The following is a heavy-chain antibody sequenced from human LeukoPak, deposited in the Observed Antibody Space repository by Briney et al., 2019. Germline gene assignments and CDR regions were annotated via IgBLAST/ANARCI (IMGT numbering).Heavy chain of an antibody. D-gene: IGHD3-10*01. CDR1: GFNFRNYG. CDR2: ISYDGSDI. J-gene: IGHJ4*02. V-gene: IGHV3-30*18. Sequence: GGSLRLSCAASGFNFRNYGMHWVRQAPGKGLEWVAVISYDGSDIYYRDSVKGRFTISRDNSKNTLYLQMNSLRGEDTAVYYCAKDLGTLYIIFDYWGQGTLVTVSS. CDR3: AKDLGTLYIIFDY.